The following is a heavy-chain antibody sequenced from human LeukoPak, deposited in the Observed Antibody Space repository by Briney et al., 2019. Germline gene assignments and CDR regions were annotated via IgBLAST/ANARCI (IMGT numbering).Heavy chain of an antibody. V-gene: IGHV4-59*08. CDR1: GGSMNAYY. Sequence: SESLSLTCTVSGGSMNAYYWTWFRQPPGKGLEWIGYIYYSGSTNYNPSLKSRLTISVDTSNNQFSLKLSSVTAADTAVYYCATIAGSSSFWGQGTLVTVSS. CDR2: IYYSGST. J-gene: IGHJ4*02. CDR3: ATIAGSSSF. D-gene: IGHD6-6*01.